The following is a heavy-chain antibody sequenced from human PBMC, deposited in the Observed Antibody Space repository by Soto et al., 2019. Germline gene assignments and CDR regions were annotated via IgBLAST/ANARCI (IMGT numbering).Heavy chain of an antibody. CDR1: GFSLSNARMG. D-gene: IGHD3-16*02. V-gene: IGHV2-26*01. J-gene: IGHJ4*02. CDR2: IFSNDEK. CDR3: ARTHMITFGGVIQIYYFDY. Sequence: QVTLKESGPVLVKPSETLTLTCTVSGFSLSNARMGVSWIRQPPGKALEWLAHIFSNDEKSYSTSLKSRLTISKDTSKSQVVLTMTSMDPVDTATYYCARTHMITFGGVIQIYYFDYWGQGTLVTVSS.